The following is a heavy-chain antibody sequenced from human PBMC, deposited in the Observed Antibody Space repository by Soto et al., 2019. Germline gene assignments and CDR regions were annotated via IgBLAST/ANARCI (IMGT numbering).Heavy chain of an antibody. D-gene: IGHD3-10*01. J-gene: IGHJ6*02. CDR3: ARVNYYGSGRYEDYHYDYGMDV. CDR1: GYTFSSYD. V-gene: IGHV1-8*01. Sequence: ASVKVSCKASGYTFSSYDIHWVRQTTGQGLEWMGWMNPNNGNTGYAQKFQGRVTMTRDTSIRTAYMEVSSLRSEDTAVYFCARVNYYGSGRYEDYHYDYGMDVWGQGTTVTVSS. CDR2: MNPNNGNT.